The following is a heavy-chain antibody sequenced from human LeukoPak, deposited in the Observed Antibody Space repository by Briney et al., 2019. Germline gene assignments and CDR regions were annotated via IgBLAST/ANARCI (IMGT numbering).Heavy chain of an antibody. D-gene: IGHD4-17*01. CDR2: IIPIFGTA. Sequence: GSSVKVSCKASGGTFSSYAISWVRQAPGQGLEWRGGIIPIFGTANYAQKFQGRVTITTDESTSTAYMELSSLRSEDTAVYYCARGPSTTVTTTLPFDYWGQGTLVTVSS. CDR1: GGTFSSYA. V-gene: IGHV1-69*05. CDR3: ARGPSTTVTTTLPFDY. J-gene: IGHJ4*02.